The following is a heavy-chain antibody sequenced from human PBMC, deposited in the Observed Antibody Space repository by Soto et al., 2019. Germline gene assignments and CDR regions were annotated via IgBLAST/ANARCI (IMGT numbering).Heavy chain of an antibody. D-gene: IGHD2-2*01. J-gene: IGHJ6*02. Sequence: QVQLVQSGADVKTPGASVRVSCKASGYTFTGYYVHWVREAPGQGLEWMGWINPETGGTSYAQKFQGRVTLSRDTSINTAYLELSRLRFDDAAVYFCARERYQVISDGMDVWGQATTVTVSS. CDR2: INPETGGT. V-gene: IGHV1-2*02. CDR3: ARERYQVISDGMDV. CDR1: GYTFTGYY.